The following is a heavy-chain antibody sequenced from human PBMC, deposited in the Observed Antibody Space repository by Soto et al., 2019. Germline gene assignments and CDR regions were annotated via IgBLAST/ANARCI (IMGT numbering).Heavy chain of an antibody. Sequence: PGESLKISCAASGFTFSNAWMSWVRQAPGKGLEWVGRIKSKTDGGTTDYAAPVKGRFTISRDDSKNTLYLQMNSLKTEDTAVYYCTTEGPGIAVAGTRDAFDIWGQGTMVTVSS. CDR3: TTEGPGIAVAGTRDAFDI. J-gene: IGHJ3*02. D-gene: IGHD6-19*01. CDR1: GFTFSNAW. V-gene: IGHV3-15*01. CDR2: IKSKTDGGTT.